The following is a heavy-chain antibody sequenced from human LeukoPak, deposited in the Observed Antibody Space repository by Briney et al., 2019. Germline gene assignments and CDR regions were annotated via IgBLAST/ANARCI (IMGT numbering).Heavy chain of an antibody. CDR1: GFTFSDYG. Sequence: GGSLRLSCAAAGFTFSDYGMNWVRQAPGKGLEWVSGISGSGISTYYADSVKGRFTISRDSSKNTLYLQMNSLRAEDTAVYYCAKAGGGSYHNWYYFDYWGQGTLVTVSS. CDR3: AKAGGGSYHNWYYFDY. V-gene: IGHV3-23*01. CDR2: ISGSGIST. D-gene: IGHD1-26*01. J-gene: IGHJ4*02.